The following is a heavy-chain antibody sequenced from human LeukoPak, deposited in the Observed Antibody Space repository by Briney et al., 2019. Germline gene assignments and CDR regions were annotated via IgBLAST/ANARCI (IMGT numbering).Heavy chain of an antibody. D-gene: IGHD3-10*01. CDR3: ARVGYYGSGSFLDY. J-gene: IGHJ4*02. CDR2: IYYSGST. V-gene: IGHV4-39*01. Sequence: SETLSLTCTVSGGSISSSSYYWGWTRQPPGKGLEWIGSIYYSGSTYYNPSLKSRVTISVDTSKNQFSLKLSSVTAADTAVYYCARVGYYGSGSFLDYWGQGTLVTVSS. CDR1: GGSISSSSYY.